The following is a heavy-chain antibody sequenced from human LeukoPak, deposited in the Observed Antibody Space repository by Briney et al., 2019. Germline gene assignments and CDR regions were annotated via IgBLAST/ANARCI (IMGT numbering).Heavy chain of an antibody. CDR2: MNPNSGNT. CDR1: GYTFTSYD. V-gene: IGHV1-8*01. J-gene: IGHJ6*02. CDR3: ARTTYYDILTGWRYYYYGMDV. D-gene: IGHD3-9*01. Sequence: GASVKVSCKASGYTFTSYDINWVRQATGQGREWMGWMNPNSGNTGYAQKFQGRVTMTRNTSISTAYMELSSLRSEDTAVYYCARTTYYDILTGWRYYYYGMDVWGQGTTVTVSS.